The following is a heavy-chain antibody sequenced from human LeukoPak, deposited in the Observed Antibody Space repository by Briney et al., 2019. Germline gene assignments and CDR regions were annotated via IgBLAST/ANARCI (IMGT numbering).Heavy chain of an antibody. CDR2: IRYDGSNK. D-gene: IGHD3-3*01. CDR3: AKSFWPPGKGAFYI. Sequence: GGSLRLSCAASGFTFSSYGMHWVRQAPGKGLEWVALIRYDGSNKYYADSVKGRFTITIDNSKNTLYLQMNSLRAEDTAVYYCAKSFWPPGKGAFYIWGQGTMVTVSS. J-gene: IGHJ3*02. V-gene: IGHV3-30*02. CDR1: GFTFSSYG.